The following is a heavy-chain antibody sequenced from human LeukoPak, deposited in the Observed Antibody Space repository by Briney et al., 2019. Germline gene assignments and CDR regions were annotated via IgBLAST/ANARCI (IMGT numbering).Heavy chain of an antibody. CDR2: IYYSGST. V-gene: IGHV4-59*01. Sequence: SETLSLTCAVSSASISGYYWSWIRQPPGKGLEWIGYIYYSGSTKYNPSLKSRVTISVDTSKNQFSLRLSPVTAADTAMYYCAREKYGGSNDYWGQGTLVTVSS. J-gene: IGHJ4*02. CDR1: SASISGYY. CDR3: AREKYGGSNDY. D-gene: IGHD1-26*01.